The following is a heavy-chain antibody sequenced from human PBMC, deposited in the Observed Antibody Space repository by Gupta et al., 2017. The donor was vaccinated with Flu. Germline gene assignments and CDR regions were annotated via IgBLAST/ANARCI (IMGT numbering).Heavy chain of an antibody. CDR1: GLNFWSYD. CDR3: ARGHWDN. V-gene: IGHV3-48*03. CDR2: ISSSDIT. J-gene: IGHJ4*02. Sequence: QLVESVGGWVQPGGSLRLSCAASGLNFWSYDVRWVRQAPGRGLECVSFISSSDITYYTDPVRGRFTISRDNANNSLYLQMSSLRDEDTAVYYCARGHWDNWGEGTLVTVSS.